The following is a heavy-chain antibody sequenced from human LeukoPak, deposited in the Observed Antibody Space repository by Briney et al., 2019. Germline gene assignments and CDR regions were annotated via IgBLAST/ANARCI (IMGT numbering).Heavy chain of an antibody. CDR2: IYYSGST. V-gene: IGHV4-39*01. CDR3: ARLGSLWFGELCFDL. J-gene: IGHJ5*02. CDR1: GGSISSISYY. Sequence: PSETLSLTCTVSGGSISSISYYWGWIRQAPGKVLELSGSIYYSGSTYYNPALKSRATISVDTSKNQFPLKLSSVTAADTAVYYCARLGSLWFGELCFDLWGQGTLVTVSS. D-gene: IGHD3-10*01.